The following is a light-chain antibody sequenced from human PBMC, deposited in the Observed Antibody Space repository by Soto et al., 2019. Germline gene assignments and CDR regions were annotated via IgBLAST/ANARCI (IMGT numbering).Light chain of an antibody. CDR2: KAS. V-gene: IGKV1-5*03. CDR1: QSISSW. CDR3: QQYNSYSWT. J-gene: IGKJ1*01. Sequence: DIQMTQSPSTLSASLVDRVTVACRASQSISSWLAWYQQKPGKAPKLLIYKASSLESGVPSRFSGSGSGTEFTLTISSLQPDDFVTYYCQQYNSYSWTFGQGTKVDIK.